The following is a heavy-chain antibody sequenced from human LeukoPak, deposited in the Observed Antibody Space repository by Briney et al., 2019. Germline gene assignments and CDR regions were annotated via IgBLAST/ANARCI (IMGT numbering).Heavy chain of an antibody. CDR3: AKDRITIFGVVIDYYYYGMDV. V-gene: IGHV3-53*01. J-gene: IGHJ6*02. Sequence: GGSLRLSCAASGFTVSSNYMSWVRQAPGKGLEWVSVIYSGGSTYYADSVKGRFTISRDNSKNTLYLQMNSLRAEDTAVYYCAKDRITIFGVVIDYYYYGMDVWGQGTTVTVSS. CDR2: IYSGGST. CDR1: GFTVSSNY. D-gene: IGHD3-3*01.